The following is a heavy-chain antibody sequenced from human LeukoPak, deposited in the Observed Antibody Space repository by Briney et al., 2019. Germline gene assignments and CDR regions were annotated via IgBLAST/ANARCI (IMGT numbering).Heavy chain of an antibody. J-gene: IGHJ6*02. CDR3: ARTYYYDSSGYYLYYYYGMDV. V-gene: IGHV4-34*01. CDR1: GGSFSGYY. CDR2: INHSGST. Sequence: SETLSLTCAGYGGSFSGYYWSWIRQPPGKGLERIGEINHSGSTNYNPSLKSRVTISVDTSKNQFSLKLSSVTAADTAVYYCARTYYYDSSGYYLYYYYGMDVWGQGTTVTVSS. D-gene: IGHD3-22*01.